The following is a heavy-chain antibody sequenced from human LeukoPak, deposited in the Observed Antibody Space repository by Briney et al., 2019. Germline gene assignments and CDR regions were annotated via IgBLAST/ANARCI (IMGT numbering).Heavy chain of an antibody. D-gene: IGHD3-3*01. CDR1: GFTFSSYG. CDR3: LGFLEWLLYPQGMDV. CDR2: IRYDGSNK. Sequence: PGGSLRLSCAASGFTFSSYGMHWVRQAPGKGLEWVAFIRYDGSNKYYADSVKGRFTISRDNSKNTLYLQMNSLKTEDTAVYYCLGFLEWLLYPQGMDVWGKGTTVTVSS. V-gene: IGHV3-30*02. J-gene: IGHJ6*04.